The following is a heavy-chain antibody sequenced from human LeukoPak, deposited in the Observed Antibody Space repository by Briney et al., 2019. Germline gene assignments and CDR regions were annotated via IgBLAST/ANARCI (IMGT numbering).Heavy chain of an antibody. CDR2: IYHSGST. J-gene: IGHJ4*02. Sequence: PSETLSLTCAVSGGSISSSNWWSWVRQPPGKGLEWIGEIYHSGSTNYNPSLKSRVTMSVDKSKNQFSLKLSSVTVADTAVYYCARGNLYYYGSGSFYYFDYWGQGTLVTVSS. V-gene: IGHV4-4*02. D-gene: IGHD3-10*01. CDR1: GGSISSSNW. CDR3: ARGNLYYYGSGSFYYFDY.